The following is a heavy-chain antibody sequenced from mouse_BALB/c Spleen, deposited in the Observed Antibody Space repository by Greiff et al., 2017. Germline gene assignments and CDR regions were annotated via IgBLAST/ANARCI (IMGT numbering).Heavy chain of an antibody. Sequence: EVQLQQSGAELVKPGTSVKLSCTASGFNIKDTYMHWVKQRPEQGLEWIGRIDPANGNTKYDPKFQGKATITADTSSNTAYLQLSSLTSEDTAVYYCARSGTTAPFAYWGQGTLVTVSA. CDR1: GFNIKDTY. V-gene: IGHV14-3*02. CDR3: ARSGTTAPFAY. J-gene: IGHJ3*01. D-gene: IGHD1-2*01. CDR2: IDPANGNT.